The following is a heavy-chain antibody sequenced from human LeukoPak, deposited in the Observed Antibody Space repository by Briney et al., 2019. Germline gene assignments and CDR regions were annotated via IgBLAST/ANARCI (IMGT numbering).Heavy chain of an antibody. Sequence: GGSLRLSCAASGFTFDDYGFSWVRQAPGKGLEWVCDLNYNGGGTGYADSEKGRFTVSRDNAKNTLYLQMNSLTADDTALYYCARERIGGSLDYWGQGTLVTVSS. D-gene: IGHD1-26*01. V-gene: IGHV3-20*04. CDR2: LNYNGGGT. CDR3: ARERIGGSLDY. CDR1: GFTFDDYG. J-gene: IGHJ4*02.